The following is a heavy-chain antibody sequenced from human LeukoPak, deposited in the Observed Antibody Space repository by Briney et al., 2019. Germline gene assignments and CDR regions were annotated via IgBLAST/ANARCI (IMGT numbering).Heavy chain of an antibody. CDR3: ARLDIVVVPAAMDPDY. V-gene: IGHV5-51*01. D-gene: IGHD2-2*03. CDR1: GYRFTSYW. J-gene: IGHJ4*02. CDR2: IYPGDSDT. Sequence: GESLKISCKGSGYRFTSYWIGWVRQMPGKGLEWMGIIYPGDSDTRYSPSFQGQVTISADKSISTAYLQWSSLKASDTAMYYCARLDIVVVPAAMDPDYWGQGTLVTVSS.